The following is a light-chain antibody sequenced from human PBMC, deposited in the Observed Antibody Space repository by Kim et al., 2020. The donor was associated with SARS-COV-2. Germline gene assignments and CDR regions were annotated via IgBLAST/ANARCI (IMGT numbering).Light chain of an antibody. J-gene: IGKJ4*01. Sequence: PGGGTTLSCSGSRYLNSRYLAWYQQRPGQAPRLLIYGGSNKATDIPDRFSGSGSGTDFTLTINRLEPDDFAVYYCQQYGSSPHLTFGGGTKVDIK. CDR2: GGS. CDR3: QQYGSSPHLT. CDR1: RYLNSRY. V-gene: IGKV3-20*01.